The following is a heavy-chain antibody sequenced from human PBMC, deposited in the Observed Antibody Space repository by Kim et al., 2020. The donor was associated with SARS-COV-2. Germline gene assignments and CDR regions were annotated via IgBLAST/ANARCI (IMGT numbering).Heavy chain of an antibody. J-gene: IGHJ4*02. Sequence: GGSLRLSCAASGFTFSSYAMHWVRQAPGKGLEWVAVISYDGSNKYYADSVKGRFTISRDNSKNTLYLQMNSLRAEDTAVYYCARDSGSYVGDFDYWGQGTLVTVSS. CDR2: ISYDGSNK. CDR1: GFTFSSYA. D-gene: IGHD1-26*01. V-gene: IGHV3-30-3*01. CDR3: ARDSGSYVGDFDY.